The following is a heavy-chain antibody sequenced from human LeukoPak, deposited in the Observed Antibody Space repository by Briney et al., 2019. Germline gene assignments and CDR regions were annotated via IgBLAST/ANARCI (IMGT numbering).Heavy chain of an antibody. CDR1: GFTFSNYA. D-gene: IGHD2-15*01. Sequence: GGSLRLSCTASGFTFSNYAMAWLRQAPGKGLEWVSTISGSGGSTEYADSVKGRFTISRDNAKNSLYLQMNSLRAEDTAVYYCAREEYCSGGSCSPGYYGMDVWGQGTTVTVSS. V-gene: IGHV3-23*01. J-gene: IGHJ6*02. CDR3: AREEYCSGGSCSPGYYGMDV. CDR2: ISGSGGST.